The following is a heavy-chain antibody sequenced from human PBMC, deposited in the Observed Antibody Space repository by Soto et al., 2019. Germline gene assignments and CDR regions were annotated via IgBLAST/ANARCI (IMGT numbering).Heavy chain of an antibody. J-gene: IGHJ5*02. V-gene: IGHV3-11*04. CDR1: GFTFSDYY. D-gene: IGHD5-12*01. CDR3: AREWDGDGYNSGWFDP. CDR2: ISSSSRTI. Sequence: GGSLRLSCAASGFTFSDYYMSWIRQAPGKGLEWVSYISSSSRTIYCADSVKGRFTISRDNAKNSLYLQMNSLRAEDTAVYYCAREWDGDGYNSGWFDPWGQGTLVTVSS.